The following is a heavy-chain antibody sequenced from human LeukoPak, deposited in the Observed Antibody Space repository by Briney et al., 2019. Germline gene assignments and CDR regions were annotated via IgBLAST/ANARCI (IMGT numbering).Heavy chain of an antibody. D-gene: IGHD2/OR15-2a*01. CDR1: GYTFTSYD. CDR2: MNPNSGNT. Sequence: GASVKVSCKASGYTFTSYDINWVRQATGQGLEWMGWMNPNSGNTGYAQKFQGRVTITRNTSISTAYMELSRLRSEDTAVDYCARGRVTGLRSVYYYCYYMDVWGKGTTVTVSS. V-gene: IGHV1-8*03. J-gene: IGHJ6*03. CDR3: ARGRVTGLRSVYYYCYYMDV.